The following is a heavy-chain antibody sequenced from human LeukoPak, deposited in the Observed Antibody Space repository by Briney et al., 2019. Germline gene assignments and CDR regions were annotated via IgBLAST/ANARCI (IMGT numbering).Heavy chain of an antibody. CDR1: GFTFSNYW. D-gene: IGHD6-13*01. V-gene: IGHV3-74*01. J-gene: IGHJ4*02. CDR3: ASASSQLIAAGGDY. Sequence: GGSLRLSCAASGFTFSNYWMLWVRQAPGKGLVWVSRINSDGSSRNYADSVKGRFTISRDNAKNTLYLQMNSLRAEDTAVYYCASASSQLIAAGGDYWGQGTLVTVSS. CDR2: INSDGSSR.